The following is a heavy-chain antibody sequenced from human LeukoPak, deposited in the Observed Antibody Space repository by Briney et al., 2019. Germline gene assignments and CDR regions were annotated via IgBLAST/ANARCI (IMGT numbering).Heavy chain of an antibody. CDR2: LYYTGGT. CDR3: ARGLPRDGGYAVNAFDI. Sequence: PSETLSLTCTVSGGSISSSSYYWGWIRQPPGKGLECIGTLYYTGGTYYNPSLKSRVTISVDTSKNQFSLKLSSVTAADTAVYYCARGLPRDGGYAVNAFDIWGQGTMVTVSS. D-gene: IGHD3-16*01. V-gene: IGHV4-39*07. J-gene: IGHJ3*02. CDR1: GGSISSSSYY.